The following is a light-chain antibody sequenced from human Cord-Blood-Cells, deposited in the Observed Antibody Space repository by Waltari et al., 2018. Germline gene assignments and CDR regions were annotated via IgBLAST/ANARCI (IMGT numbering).Light chain of an antibody. CDR1: SIDVGVYNY. CDR3: SSYTSSSTWV. Sequence: QSALTQPASVSGSPGQSLTISCTGTSIDVGVYNYVSWYQQHPGKAPKLMIYDVSKRPSGVSNRFSGSKSGNTASLTISGLQAEDEADYYCSSYTSSSTWVFGGGTKLTVL. V-gene: IGLV2-14*01. J-gene: IGLJ3*02. CDR2: DVS.